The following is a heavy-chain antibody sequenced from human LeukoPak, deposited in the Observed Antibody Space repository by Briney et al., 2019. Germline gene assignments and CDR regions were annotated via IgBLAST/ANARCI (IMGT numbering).Heavy chain of an antibody. Sequence: SETLSLTCAVYGESFSGYWSWIRQPPGKGLEWIGEINHSGSTKYNPSLKSRVTISVDTSKNQFSLKLSSVTAADTAVYYCAREPPPDIVVVPAAIAAFDIWGQGTMVTVSS. V-gene: IGHV4-34*01. J-gene: IGHJ3*02. CDR3: AREPPPDIVVVPAAIAAFDI. CDR1: GESFSGY. D-gene: IGHD2-2*01. CDR2: INHSGST.